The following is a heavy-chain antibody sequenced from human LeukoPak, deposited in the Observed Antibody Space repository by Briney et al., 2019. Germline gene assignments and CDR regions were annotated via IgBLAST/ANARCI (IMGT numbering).Heavy chain of an antibody. V-gene: IGHV3-23*01. J-gene: IGHJ4*02. CDR1: GFTFSSYA. CDR2: ISGGGGST. CDR3: AKAQAVFGAPLDY. D-gene: IGHD3-3*01. Sequence: GGSLRLSCAASGFTFSSYAMNWVRQAPGKGLEWVSLISGGGGSTYYADSVKGRFTISRDDSKNTLYLQMNSLRDGDTASYYCAKAQAVFGAPLDYWGQRTLVTVSS.